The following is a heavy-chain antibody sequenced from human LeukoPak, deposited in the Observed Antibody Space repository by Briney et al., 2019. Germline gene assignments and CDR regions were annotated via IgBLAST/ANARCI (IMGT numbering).Heavy chain of an antibody. V-gene: IGHV3-11*01. J-gene: IGHJ4*02. CDR1: GFTFSDYY. D-gene: IGHD7-27*01. CDR3: ARLYHWGQQYYFDF. Sequence: GGSLRLSYEGSGFTFSDYYMSWVRQGPGKGLEWISYISSSGSAMYNEDSVKGRFTISRDNAKNSPFLQMNSLRAEDTAVYYCARLYHWGQQYYFDFWGQGTLVTVSS. CDR2: ISSSGSAM.